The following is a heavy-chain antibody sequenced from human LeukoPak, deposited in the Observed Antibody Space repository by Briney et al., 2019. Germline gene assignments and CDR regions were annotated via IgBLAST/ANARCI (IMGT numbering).Heavy chain of an antibody. Sequence: PGGSLRLFCAASGFTFSSYAMSWVRQGPGKGLEWVSAISGSGGNTYYADSVKGRFTISRDNSKNTLYLQMNSLRAEDTAVYYCAKEGLSIVVVAAAPFDYWGQGTLVTVSS. CDR2: ISGSGGNT. CDR3: AKEGLSIVVVAAAPFDY. J-gene: IGHJ4*02. D-gene: IGHD2-2*01. CDR1: GFTFSSYA. V-gene: IGHV3-23*01.